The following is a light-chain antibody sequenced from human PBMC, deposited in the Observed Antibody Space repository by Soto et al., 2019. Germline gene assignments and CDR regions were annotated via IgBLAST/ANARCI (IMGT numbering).Light chain of an antibody. CDR1: QNVDSSY. J-gene: IGKJ1*01. CDR2: GAS. V-gene: IGKV3-20*01. CDR3: HQRQSWPRT. Sequence: EVVLTQSPGTLSLSPGQRATLSCRASQNVDSSYLAWFQQRPGQTPRLLIYGASSRATGIPDRFSASGSGTDFTLTISDVQPEDFALYYCHQRQSWPRTFGQGTKVDIK.